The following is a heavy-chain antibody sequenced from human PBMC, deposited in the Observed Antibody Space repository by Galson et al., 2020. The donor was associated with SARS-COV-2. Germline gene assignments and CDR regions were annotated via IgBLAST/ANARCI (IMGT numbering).Heavy chain of an antibody. V-gene: IGHV3-23*01. J-gene: IGHJ4*02. D-gene: IGHD2-2*01. CDR3: AKGQYQLLSYYFDY. Sequence: GGSLRLSCAASGFTFSSYAMSWVRQAPGKGLEWVSIISGSGGSIYYADSVKGRFTISRDNSKNTLYLQMNSLRGEDTAVYYCAKGQYQLLSYYFDYWGQGTLVTVSS. CDR2: ISGSGGSI. CDR1: GFTFSSYA.